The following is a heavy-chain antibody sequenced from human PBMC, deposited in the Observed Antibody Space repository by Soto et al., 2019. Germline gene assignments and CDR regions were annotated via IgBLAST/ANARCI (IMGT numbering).Heavy chain of an antibody. D-gene: IGHD2-21*01. CDR2: VCCSVSST. V-gene: IGHV3-NL1*01. J-gene: IGHJ4*02. Sequence: PGGSLRLSCAASGFTFSSYGMHWVRQAPGKGLEWVSSVCCSVSSTYYADSVKGRFTISRDNSKNTFYLEMSSLSAADTAVYYCARRDCGSGTNCEFGAPAFTYWGQGNLVTVSS. CDR1: GFTFSSYG. CDR3: ARRDCGSGTNCEFGAPAFTY.